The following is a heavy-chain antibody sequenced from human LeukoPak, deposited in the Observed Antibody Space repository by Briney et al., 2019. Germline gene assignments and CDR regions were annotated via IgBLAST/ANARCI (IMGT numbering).Heavy chain of an antibody. J-gene: IGHJ4*02. V-gene: IGHV1-69-2*01. CDR2: VDPEDGET. CDR3: ATDTDWTLDY. CDR1: GYTFTDYY. D-gene: IGHD3-9*01. Sequence: GASVKVSCKASGYTFTDYYMHWVQQAPGKGLEWMGRVDPEDGETIYAEKLQGRVTITADTSTDTAYMELSSLRSEDTAVYYCATDTDWTLDYWGQGTLVTVSS.